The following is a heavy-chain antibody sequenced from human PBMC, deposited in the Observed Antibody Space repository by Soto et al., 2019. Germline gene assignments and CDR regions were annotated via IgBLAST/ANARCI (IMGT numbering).Heavy chain of an antibody. Sequence: GGSLRLSCAASGFTFSSYSMNWVRQAPGKGLEWVSYISSSSSTIYYADSVKGRFTISRDNAKNSLYLQMNRLRAEDTAVYYCARDLEVFYGSGSSYYYYYYMDVWGKGTTVTVSS. CDR3: ARDLEVFYGSGSSYYYYYYMDV. J-gene: IGHJ6*03. CDR2: ISSSSSTI. V-gene: IGHV3-48*01. D-gene: IGHD3-10*01. CDR1: GFTFSSYS.